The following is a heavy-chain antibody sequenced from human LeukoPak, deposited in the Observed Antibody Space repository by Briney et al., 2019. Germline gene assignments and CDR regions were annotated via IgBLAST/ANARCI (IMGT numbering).Heavy chain of an antibody. V-gene: IGHV3-30-3*01. CDR1: GFTFSSYA. CDR3: AKEAGGYSSSDRFDY. Sequence: GGSLRLSCAASGFTFSSYAMHWVRQAPGKGLEWVAVISYDGSNKYYADSVKGRFTISRDNSKNTLYLQMNSLRAEDTAVYYCAKEAGGYSSSDRFDYWGQGTLVTVSS. J-gene: IGHJ4*02. D-gene: IGHD6-6*01. CDR2: ISYDGSNK.